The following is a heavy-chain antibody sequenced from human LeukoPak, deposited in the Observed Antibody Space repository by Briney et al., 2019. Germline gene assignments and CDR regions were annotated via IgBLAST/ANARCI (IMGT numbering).Heavy chain of an antibody. J-gene: IGHJ4*02. CDR3: ARMRGSYSFDY. Sequence: GGSLRLSCAASGFTFSSYSMNWVRQAPGKGLEWVSYISSSGTTIYYADSVKGRFTISRDNAKNSLYLQMNSLRAEDTAVYHCARMRGSYSFDYWGQGTLVTVSS. CDR2: ISSSGTTI. D-gene: IGHD1-26*01. V-gene: IGHV3-48*04. CDR1: GFTFSSYS.